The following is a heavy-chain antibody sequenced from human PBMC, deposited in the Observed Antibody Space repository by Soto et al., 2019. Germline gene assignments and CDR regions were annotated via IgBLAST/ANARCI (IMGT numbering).Heavy chain of an antibody. CDR2: IYYSGSS. CDR1: GDSIRSYY. Sequence: SETLSLTCTVSGDSIRSYYWTWIRQPPGKGLELIGYIYYSGSSRYNPSLKSRVTMSVDMSKYQCSLKLSSVIAADTAVYYCARAYGGFDNGLDVWGQGTAVTVSS. V-gene: IGHV4-59*01. CDR3: ARAYGGFDNGLDV. J-gene: IGHJ6*02. D-gene: IGHD5-12*01.